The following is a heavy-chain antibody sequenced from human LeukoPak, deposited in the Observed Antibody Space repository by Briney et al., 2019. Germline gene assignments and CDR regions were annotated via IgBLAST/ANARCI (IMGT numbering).Heavy chain of an antibody. D-gene: IGHD6-19*01. CDR2: IGTAGDT. J-gene: IGHJ4*02. CDR3: ARERIAVAGTGLDLDY. V-gene: IGHV3-13*01. Sequence: GGSLRLSCAASGFTFSSYDTHWVRQATGKGLEWVSAIGTAGDTYYPGSVKGRFTISRENAKNSLYLQMNSLRAEDTAVYYCARERIAVAGTGLDLDYWGQGTLVTVSS. CDR1: GFTFSSYD.